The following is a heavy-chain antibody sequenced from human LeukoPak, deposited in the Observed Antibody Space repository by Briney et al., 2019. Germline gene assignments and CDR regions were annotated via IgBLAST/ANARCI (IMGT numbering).Heavy chain of an antibody. Sequence: GASVKVSCKASGYTFTNYGASWVRQAPGQGLEWMGWISGYNGYTNYAQKFQFRVTMTTDTSTSTAYMELRSLRSDDTAVYYCARDTSTILEWFPGYWGQGTLVTVSS. CDR2: ISGYNGYT. CDR1: GYTFTNYG. V-gene: IGHV1-18*01. D-gene: IGHD3-3*01. CDR3: ARDTSTILEWFPGY. J-gene: IGHJ4*02.